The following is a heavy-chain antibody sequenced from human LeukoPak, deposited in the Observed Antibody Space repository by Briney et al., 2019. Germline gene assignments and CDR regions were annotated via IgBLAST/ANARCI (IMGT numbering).Heavy chain of an antibody. J-gene: IGHJ4*02. D-gene: IGHD6-19*01. CDR2: IKQNGSEK. V-gene: IGHV3-7*04. Sequence: GGSLRLSCAASGFSFSTYWMSWVRQAPGKGLEWVANIKQNGSEKYYVDSVKGRFTISRDNAKNSLYLQMNSLRVEDTAVYYCARAWSYSTGWYNYWGQGTLVTVSS. CDR3: ARAWSYSTGWYNY. CDR1: GFSFSTYW.